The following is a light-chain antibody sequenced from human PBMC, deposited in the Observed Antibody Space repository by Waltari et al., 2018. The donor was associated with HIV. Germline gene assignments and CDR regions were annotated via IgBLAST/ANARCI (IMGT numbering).Light chain of an antibody. CDR3: QQSYSTPRT. CDR1: QSISTY. Sequence: RVTITCRASQSISTYLNWYQQKPGKAPKLLIYSASSLQSGVPSRFSGSGSGTDFTLTISSLQREDFATYYCQQSYSTPRTFGQGTKVEIK. J-gene: IGKJ1*01. CDR2: SAS. V-gene: IGKV1-39*01.